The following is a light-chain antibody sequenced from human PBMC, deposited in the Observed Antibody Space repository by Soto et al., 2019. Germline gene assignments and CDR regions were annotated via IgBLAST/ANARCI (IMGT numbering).Light chain of an antibody. Sequence: NFMLTQPHSVSESPGKTVTISCTRSSGSIASNHVQWYQQRPGSAPTTMIYKNDQRPSGVPDRFSGSIDSSSNSASLTISRLKTEDEADYYCQSYDTNSVVFGGGTKLTVL. CDR2: KND. J-gene: IGLJ2*01. CDR1: SGSIASNH. CDR3: QSYDTNSVV. V-gene: IGLV6-57*04.